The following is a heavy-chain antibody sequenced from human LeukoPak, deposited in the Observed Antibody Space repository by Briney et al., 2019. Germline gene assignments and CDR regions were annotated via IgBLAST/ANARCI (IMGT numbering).Heavy chain of an antibody. V-gene: IGHV3-21*01. J-gene: IGHJ4*02. CDR2: ISNSGGYI. Sequence: GGSLGLSCAASGFTFSTYSMNWVRQAPGKGLEWVSSISNSGGYIFYADSVKGRFTISRDNAKNSLYLQMRSLRAEDTAMYYCARNDNTDQGIDYWGQGTLVTVSS. CDR3: ARNDNTDQGIDY. CDR1: GFTFSTYS. D-gene: IGHD3-22*01.